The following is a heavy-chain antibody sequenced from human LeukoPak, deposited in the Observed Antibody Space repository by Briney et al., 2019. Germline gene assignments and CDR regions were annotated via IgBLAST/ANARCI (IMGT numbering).Heavy chain of an antibody. CDR2: IYYSGST. CDR3: ARGGGSSAGTVAS. D-gene: IGHD6-19*01. J-gene: IGHJ5*02. Sequence: SETLSLTCTVSGGSISSYYWSWIRQPPGKGLEWIGYIYYSGSTNYNPSLKSRVTISVDTSKNQFSLKVNSVTAADTAVYYCARGGGSSAGTVASWGQGTLVTVSS. CDR1: GGSISSYY. V-gene: IGHV4-59*01.